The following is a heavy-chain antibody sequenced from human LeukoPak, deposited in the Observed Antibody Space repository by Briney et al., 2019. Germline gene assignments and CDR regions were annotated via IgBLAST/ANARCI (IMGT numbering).Heavy chain of an antibody. CDR2: ISHTGHT. V-gene: IGHV4-34*01. Sequence: SETLSLTCAVYGGSFTSYYWGWIRQPPGKGLEWIGEISHTGHTNYNPSLKSRVTMSVETSKNQLSLILTSVTAADTAVYYCARGPYSSDAGYWGQGTLVTVSS. J-gene: IGHJ4*02. D-gene: IGHD6-25*01. CDR3: ARGPYSSDAGY. CDR1: GGSFTSYY.